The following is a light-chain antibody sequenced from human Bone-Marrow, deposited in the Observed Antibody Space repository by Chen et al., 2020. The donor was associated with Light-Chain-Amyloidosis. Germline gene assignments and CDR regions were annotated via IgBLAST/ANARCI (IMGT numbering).Light chain of an antibody. CDR2: DDS. CDR3: QVWGRSSDRPV. Sequence: SYVLTQPSSVSVAPGQTATIACGGNNIGSTSVHWYQQTPGQAPLLVVYDDSDRPSGLPERWAVSNSGNTATLTISRVEAGDEADYYCQVWGRSSDRPVFGGGTKLTVL. J-gene: IGLJ3*02. CDR1: NIGSTS. V-gene: IGLV3-21*02.